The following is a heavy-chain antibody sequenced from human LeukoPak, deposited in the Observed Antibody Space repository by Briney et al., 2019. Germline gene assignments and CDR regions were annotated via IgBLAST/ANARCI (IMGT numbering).Heavy chain of an antibody. CDR1: GGSISSSSYY. V-gene: IGHV4-39*01. CDR2: IYYSGST. CDR3: ARMKGVVVIPTARPTFYFDY. Sequence: SETLSLTCTVSGGSISSSSYYWGWIRQPPGKGLEWLVSIYYSGSTYYNQSLKSRVTISIDTSKNQFSLKLTSVTAADTAMYFCARMKGVVVIPTARPTFYFDYWGQGTLVTVSS. D-gene: IGHD2-2*01. J-gene: IGHJ4*02.